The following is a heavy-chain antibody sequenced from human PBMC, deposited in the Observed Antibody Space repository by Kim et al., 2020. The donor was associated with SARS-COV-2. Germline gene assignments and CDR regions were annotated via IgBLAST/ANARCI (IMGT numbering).Heavy chain of an antibody. J-gene: IGHJ3*02. CDR3: ARPPYYGSGNDAFDI. V-gene: IGHV1-69*13. CDR1: GGTFSSYA. Sequence: SVKVSCKASGGTFSSYAISWVRQAPGQGLEWMGGIIPIFGTANYAQKFQGRVTITADESTSTAYMELSSLRSEDTAVYYCARPPYYGSGNDAFDIWGQGTMVTVSS. D-gene: IGHD3-10*01. CDR2: IIPIFGTA.